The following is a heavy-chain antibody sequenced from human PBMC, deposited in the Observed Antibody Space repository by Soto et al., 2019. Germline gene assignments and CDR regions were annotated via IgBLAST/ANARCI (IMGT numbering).Heavy chain of an antibody. D-gene: IGHD3-10*01. J-gene: IGHJ6*02. CDR2: INHSGST. V-gene: IGHV4-34*01. Sequence: SQTLSLTCAVYGGSFSGYYWSWIRQPPGKGLEWIGEINHSGSTNYNPSLKSRVTISVDTSKNQFSLKLSSVTAADTAVYYCARATYGSGAEGMDVWGQGTTVTVSS. CDR1: GGSFSGYY. CDR3: ARATYGSGAEGMDV.